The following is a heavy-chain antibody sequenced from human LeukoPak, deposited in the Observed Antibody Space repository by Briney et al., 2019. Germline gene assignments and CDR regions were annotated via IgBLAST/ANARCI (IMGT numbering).Heavy chain of an antibody. D-gene: IGHD3-10*01. Sequence: PSETLSLTCDVSGASISNNNFYWGWIRQPPGKVLEWIGEINHSGSTNYNPYLKSRVTISVDTSTNQSSLKLSSVPAADTAVYYCASPGSGRHAFDIWGQGTMVTVSS. CDR3: ASPGSGRHAFDI. V-gene: IGHV4-39*07. CDR2: INHSGST. CDR1: GASISNNNFY. J-gene: IGHJ3*02.